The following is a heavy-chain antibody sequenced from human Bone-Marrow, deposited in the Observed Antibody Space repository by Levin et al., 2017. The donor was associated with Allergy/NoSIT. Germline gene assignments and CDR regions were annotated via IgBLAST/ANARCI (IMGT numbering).Heavy chain of an antibody. V-gene: IGHV3-11*01. CDR3: ARVDRGYSYGYVESTMDV. CDR1: GFTFSDHY. D-gene: IGHD5-18*01. Sequence: PGGSLRLSCAASGFTFSDHYMSWVRQAPGKGLEWLSSISSGESTIYYADSVRGRFTISRDNAKKSLYLQMNSLRTEDTAVYYCARVDRGYSYGYVESTMDVWGQGTTVTVSS. J-gene: IGHJ6*02. CDR2: ISSGESTI.